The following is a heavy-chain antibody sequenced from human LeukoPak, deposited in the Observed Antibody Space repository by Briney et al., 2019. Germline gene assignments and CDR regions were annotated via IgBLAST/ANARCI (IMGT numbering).Heavy chain of an antibody. CDR1: GGSISSSSYY. D-gene: IGHD3-22*01. V-gene: IGHV4-39*01. CDR3: ARHTRITMIVVVPRGYGMDV. J-gene: IGHJ6*02. CDR2: IYYSGST. Sequence: PSETLSLTCTVSGGSISSSSYYWGWIRQPPGKGLEWIGGIYYSGSTYYNPSLKSRVTISVDTSKNQFSLKLSSVTAADTAVYYCARHTRITMIVVVPRGYGMDVWGQGTTVTVSS.